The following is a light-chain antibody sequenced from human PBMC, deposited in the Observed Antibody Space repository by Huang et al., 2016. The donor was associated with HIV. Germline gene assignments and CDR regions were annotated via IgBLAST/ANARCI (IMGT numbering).Light chain of an antibody. V-gene: IGKV3-15*01. CDR3: QQYNNWPRT. J-gene: IGKJ1*01. Sequence: EVVMTQSPATLSVSPGERATLSCRASQSVSSNLAWYQQKVGQAPRLLIYGASIRATGIPARVSGSGSGTECTLTISSLQSEDFAVYYCQQYNNWPRTFGQGTKVEIK. CDR1: QSVSSN. CDR2: GAS.